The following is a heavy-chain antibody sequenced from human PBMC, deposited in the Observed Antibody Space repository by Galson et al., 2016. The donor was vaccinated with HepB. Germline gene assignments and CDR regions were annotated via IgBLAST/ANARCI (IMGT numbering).Heavy chain of an antibody. Sequence: SLRLSCAASGLTLGDHYMDWVRQAPGKGLEWVGRSTKKAYSYTTEYAASVKGRFSISGDDSKNSLYLQMNSLKIEDTAVYYCATARNYWYFDLWGRGTRVTVSS. V-gene: IGHV3-72*01. J-gene: IGHJ2*01. CDR1: GLTLGDHY. CDR3: ATARNYWYFDL. CDR2: STKKAYSYTT.